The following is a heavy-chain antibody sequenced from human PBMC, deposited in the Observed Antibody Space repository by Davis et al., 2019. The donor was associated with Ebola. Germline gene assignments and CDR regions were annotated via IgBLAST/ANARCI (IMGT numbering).Heavy chain of an antibody. J-gene: IGHJ4*02. CDR3: ARRPTDYYGSGSYTHLFDY. V-gene: IGHV1-18*01. CDR2: ISAYNGNT. D-gene: IGHD3-10*01. Sequence: AASVKVSCNASGYTFTSYGISWVRQAPGQGLEWMGWISAYNGNTNYAQKLQGRVTMTTDTSTSTAYMELRSLRSDDTAVYYRARRPTDYYGSGSYTHLFDYWGQGTLVTVSS. CDR1: GYTFTSYG.